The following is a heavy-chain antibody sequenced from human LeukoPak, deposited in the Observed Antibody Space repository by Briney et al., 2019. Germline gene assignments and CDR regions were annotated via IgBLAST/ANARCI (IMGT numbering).Heavy chain of an antibody. Sequence: GESLKFSCKGSGYSFTSYWIGWVRQMPGKGLEWMGIIYPGDSDTRYSPSFQGQVTISADKSISTAYLQWSSLKASDTAMYYCARLRLSSDYYYGMDVWGQGTTVTVSS. CDR2: IYPGDSDT. V-gene: IGHV5-51*01. J-gene: IGHJ6*02. CDR3: ARLRLSSDYYYGMDV. CDR1: GYSFTSYW. D-gene: IGHD3-10*01.